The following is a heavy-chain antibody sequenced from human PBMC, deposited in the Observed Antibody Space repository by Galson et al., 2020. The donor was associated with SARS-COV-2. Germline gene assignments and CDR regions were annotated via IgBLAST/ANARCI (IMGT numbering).Heavy chain of an antibody. CDR1: GFTFDDYA. CDR3: ARDITPSYYYMDV. Sequence: SLKISCAASGFTFDDYAMHWVRQAPGKGLEWVSGISWNSGSIGYADSMKGRFTISRDNAKNSLYLQMNSLRAEDTALYYCARDITPSYYYMDVWGKGTTVTVSS. J-gene: IGHJ6*03. D-gene: IGHD3-16*01. CDR2: ISWNSGSI. V-gene: IGHV3-9*01.